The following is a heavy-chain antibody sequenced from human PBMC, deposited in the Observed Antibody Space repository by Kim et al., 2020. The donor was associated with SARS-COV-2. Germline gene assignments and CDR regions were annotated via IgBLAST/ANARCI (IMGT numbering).Heavy chain of an antibody. CDR3: TRARAITGLDP. CDR2: T. V-gene: IGHV1-2*02. Sequence: TYYEHKFQGRVTVTGDRSISTIYMGLSSLRSDDTAVYYCTRARAITGLDPWGQGTLVTVSS. J-gene: IGHJ5*02.